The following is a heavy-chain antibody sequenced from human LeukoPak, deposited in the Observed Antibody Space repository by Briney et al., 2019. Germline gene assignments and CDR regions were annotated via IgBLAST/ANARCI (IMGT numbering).Heavy chain of an antibody. CDR2: IYYSGST. CDR3: ARESYGNWFDP. V-gene: IGHV4-59*01. D-gene: IGHD4-17*01. CDR1: GGSISSYY. J-gene: IGHJ5*02. Sequence: SSETLSLTCTVSGGSISSYYWSWIRQPPGKGLEWIGYIYYSGSTNYNPSLKSRVTISVDTSKNQFSLKLSSVTAADTAVYYCARESYGNWFDPWGQGTLVTVSS.